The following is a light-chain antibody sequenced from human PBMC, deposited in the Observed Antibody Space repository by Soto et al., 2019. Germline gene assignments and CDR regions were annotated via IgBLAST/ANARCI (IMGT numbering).Light chain of an antibody. CDR1: PDIAIY. CDR2: AAS. Sequence: IHLTSPHSYMSACVGDRVTITCLVIPDIAIYLAWYQQKPGEAPKLLIYAASPLYGGVTSRFSGSGSGTEFTITINSRLHADYVVNYYRQYYNWLSITFGQGT. V-gene: IGKV1-9*01. J-gene: IGKJ1*01. CDR3: QYYNWLSIT.